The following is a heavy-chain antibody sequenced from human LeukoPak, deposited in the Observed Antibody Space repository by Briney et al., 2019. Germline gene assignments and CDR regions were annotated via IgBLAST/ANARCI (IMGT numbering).Heavy chain of an antibody. CDR2: IAGNGGTK. CDR3: AREYCTTNSCYIWGLGY. V-gene: IGHV3-64*02. CDR1: GFSFSTYT. J-gene: IGHJ4*02. D-gene: IGHD2-2*02. Sequence: PGGSLRLSCAASGFSFSTYTMRWVRQAPGKGLEYVSGIAGNGGTKYYADSVKGRFTISRDNFKNTVYLQMDSLRTEDMAVYYCAREYCTTNSCYIWGLGYWGQGTLVTVSS.